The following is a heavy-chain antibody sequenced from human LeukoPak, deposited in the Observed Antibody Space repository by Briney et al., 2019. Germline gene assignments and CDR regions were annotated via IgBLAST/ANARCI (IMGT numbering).Heavy chain of an antibody. J-gene: IGHJ4*02. D-gene: IGHD3-9*01. CDR2: ISTSSSYI. Sequence: GESLRLSCAASGFTLSSYNMNWVRQAPGRGLEWVSFISTSSSYIYYADSVKGRFTISRDNARKPVYLEMNSLRAEDTAVYYCARADLRYFDRAPFDYWGQGNLVTVSP. V-gene: IGHV3-21*01. CDR3: ARADLRYFDRAPFDY. CDR1: GFTLSSYN.